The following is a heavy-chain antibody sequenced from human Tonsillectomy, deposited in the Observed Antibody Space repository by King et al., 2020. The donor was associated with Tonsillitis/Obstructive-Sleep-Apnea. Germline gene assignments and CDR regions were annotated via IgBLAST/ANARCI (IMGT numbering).Heavy chain of an antibody. CDR3: ARGTLKDVVPAATLDYMDV. Sequence: HVQLQQWGAGLLKPSETLSLTCAVYGGSFSGYYWSWILQPPGKGLECIGEINHSGSTNYNPSLKSLVTISVDTSQNQFSLNLSSVTAADTAVYYCARGTLKDVVPAATLDYMDVWGKGTTVPVSS. CDR1: GGSFSGYY. D-gene: IGHD2-2*01. CDR2: INHSGST. V-gene: IGHV4-34*01. J-gene: IGHJ6*03.